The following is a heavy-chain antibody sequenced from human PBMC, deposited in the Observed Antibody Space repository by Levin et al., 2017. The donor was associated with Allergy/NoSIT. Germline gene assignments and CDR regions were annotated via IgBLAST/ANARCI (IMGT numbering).Heavy chain of an antibody. CDR1: GFSLTTRGMC. V-gene: IGHV2-70*13. J-gene: IGHJ5*02. CDR3: ARTSYYDSSGYYSGRVWLDP. D-gene: IGHD3-22*01. CDR2: VDWDDEK. Sequence: SGPTLVKTTQTLTLTCTFSGFSLTTRGMCVSWIRQAPGKAPEWLALVDWDDEKYYRTSLQTRLTISRDTSKNQVVLTMTNMDPVDTATYYCARTSYYDSSGYYSGRVWLDPWGQGTLVTVSS.